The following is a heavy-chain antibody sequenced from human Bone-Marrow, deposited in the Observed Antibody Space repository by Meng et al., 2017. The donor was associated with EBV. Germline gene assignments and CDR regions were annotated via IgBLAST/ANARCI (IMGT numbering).Heavy chain of an antibody. Sequence: QVQLVQSGAEVKKPXSSVKVSXKASGGTFSSYAISWVRQAPGQGLEWMGGIIPIFGTANYAQKFQGRVTITADKSTSTAYMELSSLRSEDTAVYYCASTKVVVGENWFDPWGPGTLVTVSS. CDR3: ASTKVVVGENWFDP. J-gene: IGHJ5*02. D-gene: IGHD2-15*01. V-gene: IGHV1-69*06. CDR2: IIPIFGTA. CDR1: GGTFSSYA.